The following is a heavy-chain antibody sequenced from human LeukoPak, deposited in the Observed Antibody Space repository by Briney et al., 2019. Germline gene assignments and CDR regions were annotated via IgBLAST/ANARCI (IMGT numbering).Heavy chain of an antibody. Sequence: ASVKVSCMASVYTFTSYGISWVRPAPGQGLAWMGWISAYNGNTNYAQKLQSRSTMTTDTSTSTAYMELRSLRSEDTAVYYCARGPARPSPYFDYWGQGTLVTVSS. CDR1: VYTFTSYG. V-gene: IGHV1-18*01. CDR2: ISAYNGNT. D-gene: IGHD6-6*01. J-gene: IGHJ4*02. CDR3: ARGPARPSPYFDY.